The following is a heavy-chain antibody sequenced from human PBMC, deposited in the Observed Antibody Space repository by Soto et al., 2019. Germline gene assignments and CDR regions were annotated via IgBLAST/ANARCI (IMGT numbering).Heavy chain of an antibody. Sequence: PGESLKISCKGSGYSFTSYWIGWVRQMPGKGLEWMGIIYPGDSDTRYSPSFQGQVTISADKSISTAYLQWSSLKASDTAMYYCARVSVPAGNYYYYYGMDVWGQGTTVTSP. J-gene: IGHJ6*02. D-gene: IGHD2-2*01. CDR1: GYSFTSYW. CDR3: ARVSVPAGNYYYYYGMDV. CDR2: IYPGDSDT. V-gene: IGHV5-51*01.